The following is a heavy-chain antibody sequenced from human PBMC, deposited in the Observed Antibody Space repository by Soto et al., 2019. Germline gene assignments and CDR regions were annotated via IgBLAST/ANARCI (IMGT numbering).Heavy chain of an antibody. V-gene: IGHV1-18*01. Sequence: EXSVKVSCKAAGYTFTSYGISLVRHTPGQGLEWMGWISAYNGNTNYAQKLQGRVTMTTDTSTSTAYMELRSLRSDDTAVYYCARAGTYYYDSSGSTDYWGQGTLVTVSS. D-gene: IGHD3-22*01. CDR2: ISAYNGNT. CDR3: ARAGTYYYDSSGSTDY. J-gene: IGHJ4*02. CDR1: GYTFTSYG.